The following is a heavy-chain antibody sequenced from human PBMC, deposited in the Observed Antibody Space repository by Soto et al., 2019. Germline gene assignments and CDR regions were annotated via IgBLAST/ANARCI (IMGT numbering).Heavy chain of an antibody. D-gene: IGHD3-22*01. V-gene: IGHV1-2*04. Sequence: ASVKVSCKASGYTFTGYYMHWVRQAPGQGLEWMGWINPNSGGTNYAQKFQGWVTMTRDTSISTAYMELSRLRSDDTAVYYCARSEIYYDSSGYYDDFDYRGQGTLVTVSS. CDR3: ARSEIYYDSSGYYDDFDY. CDR1: GYTFTGYY. J-gene: IGHJ4*02. CDR2: INPNSGGT.